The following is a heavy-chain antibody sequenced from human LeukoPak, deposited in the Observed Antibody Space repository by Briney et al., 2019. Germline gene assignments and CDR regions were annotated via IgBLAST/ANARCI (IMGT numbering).Heavy chain of an antibody. Sequence: SETLSPTCTVSGYSISSGYYWGWIRQPPGKGLEWIGSIYHSGSTYYNPSLKSRVTISVDTSKNQFSLKLSSVTAADTAVYYCARVLQKRKPIAAAGTEYFDYWGQGTLVTVSS. J-gene: IGHJ4*02. CDR1: GYSISSGYY. D-gene: IGHD6-13*01. CDR2: IYHSGST. V-gene: IGHV4-38-2*02. CDR3: ARVLQKRKPIAAAGTEYFDY.